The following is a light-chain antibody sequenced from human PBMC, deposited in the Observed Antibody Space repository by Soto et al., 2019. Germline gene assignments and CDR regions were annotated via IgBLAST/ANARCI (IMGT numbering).Light chain of an antibody. CDR2: DVS. CDR3: QQRFDWLT. CDR1: QTVSRD. J-gene: IGKJ4*01. V-gene: IGKV3-11*01. Sequence: EIVLTQSPATLSLSPGERATLSCRASQTVSRDLAWYQHKPGQAPRLLIYDVSNRTTGIPARFSGSGSGTDFTLTISSLEPEDFAVYYCQQRFDWLTFGGGTKVEI.